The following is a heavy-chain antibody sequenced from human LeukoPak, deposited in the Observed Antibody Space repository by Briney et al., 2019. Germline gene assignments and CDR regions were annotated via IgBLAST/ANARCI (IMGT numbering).Heavy chain of an antibody. CDR3: ARDLSSGWPGAVYYYYGMDV. CDR1: GFTFSSYS. Sequence: PGGSLRLSCAASGFTFSSYSMNWVRQAPGKGLEWVSSISSSSSYIYYADSVKGRFTISRDNAKNSLYLQMNSLRAEDTAVYYCARDLSSGWPGAVYYYYGMDVWGQGTTVTVSS. D-gene: IGHD6-19*01. CDR2: ISSSSSYI. J-gene: IGHJ6*02. V-gene: IGHV3-21*01.